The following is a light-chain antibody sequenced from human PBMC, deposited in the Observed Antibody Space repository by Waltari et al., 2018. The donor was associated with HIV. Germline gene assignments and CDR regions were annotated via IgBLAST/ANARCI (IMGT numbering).Light chain of an antibody. Sequence: QSALTQPASVSGSPGQSITISCTGTDPDVGPYTYVSWFQHHPGKAPKLIISEVSNRPSGVSHRFSGSKSGNTASLIISGLQAEDEASYYCTSYTTTNTWVFGGGTNLTVL. CDR1: DPDVGPYTY. CDR2: EVS. V-gene: IGLV2-14*01. CDR3: TSYTTTNTWV. J-gene: IGLJ3*02.